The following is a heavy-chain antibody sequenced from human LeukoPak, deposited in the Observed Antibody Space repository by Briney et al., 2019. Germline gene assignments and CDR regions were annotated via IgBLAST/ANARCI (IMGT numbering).Heavy chain of an antibody. CDR2: TYYSGST. D-gene: IGHD3-3*01. CDR1: GGSISSSSYY. Sequence: PAETLSLTCTVSGGSISSSSYYWGWIRQPPGKGLEWIGRTYYSGSTYYNPSLKSRATISVHTSKNQFSLKLSSVTAADTAVYYWARGFLYWSGYYDRGLGAFDIWGQGTMVTVSS. J-gene: IGHJ3*02. CDR3: ARGFLYWSGYYDRGLGAFDI. V-gene: IGHV4-39*01.